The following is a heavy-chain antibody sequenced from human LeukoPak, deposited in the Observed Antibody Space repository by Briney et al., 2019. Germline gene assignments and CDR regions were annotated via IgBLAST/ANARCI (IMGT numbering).Heavy chain of an antibody. CDR3: ARGPSITMVRGGQWYYYMDV. Sequence: GGSLRLSCAASGFTFSSYGMSWVRQAPGKGLEWVSSISSGTSFIYYADSVKGRFTISRDNAKNSLYLQMNSLRSEDTAVYYCARGPSITMVRGGQWYYYMDVWGKGTTVTISS. V-gene: IGHV3-21*04. CDR2: ISSGTSFI. CDR1: GFTFSSYG. J-gene: IGHJ6*03. D-gene: IGHD3-10*01.